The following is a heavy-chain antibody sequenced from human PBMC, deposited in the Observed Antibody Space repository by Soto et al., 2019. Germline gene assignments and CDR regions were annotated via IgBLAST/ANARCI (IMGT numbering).Heavy chain of an antibody. CDR2: IYYSGST. J-gene: IGHJ3*02. Sequence: KPSETLSLTCTVSGGSISSSSYYWGWIRQPPGKGLEWIGSIYYSGSTYYNPSLKSRVTISVDTSKNQFSLKLSSVTAADTAVYYCARQFLWELRPDAFDIWGQGTMVTVSS. CDR3: ARQFLWELRPDAFDI. CDR1: GGSISSSSYY. V-gene: IGHV4-39*01. D-gene: IGHD1-26*01.